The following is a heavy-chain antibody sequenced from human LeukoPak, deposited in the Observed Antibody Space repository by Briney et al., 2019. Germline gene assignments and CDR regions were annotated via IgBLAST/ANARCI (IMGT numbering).Heavy chain of an antibody. CDR3: AREGYSYGLAS. CDR1: GFTFSTFA. CDR2: ISYDGNNK. J-gene: IGHJ3*01. V-gene: IGHV3-30-3*01. D-gene: IGHD5-18*01. Sequence: PGGSLRLSCAASGFTFSTFAMHWVRQAPGKGLEWVAVISYDGNNKYYADSVKGRFTISRDNSKNTLYLQMNSLRVEDTAVYYCAREGYSYGLASWGQGTMVTVSS.